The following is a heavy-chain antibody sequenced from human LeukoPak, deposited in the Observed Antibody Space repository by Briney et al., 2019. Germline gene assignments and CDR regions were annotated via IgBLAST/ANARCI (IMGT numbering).Heavy chain of an antibody. CDR3: ARGYGDYEPQFDY. CDR1: GGSISSYY. D-gene: IGHD4-17*01. J-gene: IGHJ4*02. V-gene: IGHV4-59*01. CDR2: IYYSGST. Sequence: SETLSLTCTVSGGSISSYYWSWIRQPPGKGLEWIGYIYYSGSTNYNPSLKSRVTISVDTSKNQFSLKLSSVTAADTAVYYCARGYGDYEPQFDYWGQGTLVTVSS.